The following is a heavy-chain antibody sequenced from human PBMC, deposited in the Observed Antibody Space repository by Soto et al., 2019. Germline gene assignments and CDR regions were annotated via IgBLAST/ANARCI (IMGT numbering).Heavy chain of an antibody. Sequence: VQLVESGGGLVKPGGSLRLSCAASGFTFSSYSMNWVRQAPGKGLEWVSSISSSSSYIYYADSVKGRFTISRDNAKNSLYLQMNSLRAEDTAVYYCARDRVGAKNWFDPWGQGTLVTVSS. D-gene: IGHD1-26*01. CDR3: ARDRVGAKNWFDP. J-gene: IGHJ5*02. V-gene: IGHV3-21*01. CDR2: ISSSSSYI. CDR1: GFTFSSYS.